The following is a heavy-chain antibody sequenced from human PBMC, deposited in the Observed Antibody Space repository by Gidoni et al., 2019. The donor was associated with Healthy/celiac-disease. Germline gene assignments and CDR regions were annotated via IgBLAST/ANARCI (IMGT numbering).Heavy chain of an antibody. Sequence: QVQLVQSGAEVKKPGASVTVSCKASGYTFPGYYMHWVRQAPGQGLEWMGWINPNSGGTNYAQKFQGRVTMTRDTSISTAYMELSRLRSDDTAVYYCAREGHGITGTTGFDYWGQGTLVTVSS. CDR1: GYTFPGYY. CDR3: AREGHGITGTTGFDY. J-gene: IGHJ4*02. D-gene: IGHD1-7*01. CDR2: INPNSGGT. V-gene: IGHV1-2*02.